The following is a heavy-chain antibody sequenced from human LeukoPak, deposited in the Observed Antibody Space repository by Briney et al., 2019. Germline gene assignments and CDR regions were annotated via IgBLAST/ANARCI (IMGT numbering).Heavy chain of an antibody. CDR3: ATLGIKWELLPIDY. Sequence: GGFLRLSCAASGFTFSSYSMNWVRQAPGKGLEWVSSISSSSSYIYYADSVKGRFTISRDNAKNSLYLQMNSLRAEDTAVYYCATLGIKWELLPIDYWGQGTLVTVSS. V-gene: IGHV3-21*01. D-gene: IGHD1-26*01. CDR2: ISSSSSYI. J-gene: IGHJ4*02. CDR1: GFTFSSYS.